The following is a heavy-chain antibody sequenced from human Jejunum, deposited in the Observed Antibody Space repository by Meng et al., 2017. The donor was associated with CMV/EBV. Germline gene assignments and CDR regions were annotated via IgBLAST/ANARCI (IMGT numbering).Heavy chain of an antibody. V-gene: IGHV3-23*01. CDR3: AKIWPTVTSDY. Sequence: AASGFTFSGYAMSWVRQAPGRGLEWVSTISDSGDNTYYADSVKGRFTVSRDNSKKMLYLHVNSLRAEDTALYYCAKIWPTVTSDYWGQGTLVTVSS. CDR2: ISDSGDNT. D-gene: IGHD4-17*01. J-gene: IGHJ4*02. CDR1: GFTFSGYA.